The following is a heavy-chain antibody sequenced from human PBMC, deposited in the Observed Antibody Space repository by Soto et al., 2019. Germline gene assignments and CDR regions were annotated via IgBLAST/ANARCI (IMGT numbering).Heavy chain of an antibody. Sequence: GGSLTLSCAASGFLFSNAWLSWVRQAPGKGLEWVAGIKSKSDGGATEYAAAVKGRFTRSRDDSINAGYLQMDSLTSDDAAVYYCIIGPIKLWSYDSWGQGTTVTVYS. CDR2: IKSKSDGGAT. J-gene: IGHJ4*02. V-gene: IGHV3-15*01. CDR1: GFLFSNAW. D-gene: IGHD3-10*01. CDR3: IIGPIKLWSYDS.